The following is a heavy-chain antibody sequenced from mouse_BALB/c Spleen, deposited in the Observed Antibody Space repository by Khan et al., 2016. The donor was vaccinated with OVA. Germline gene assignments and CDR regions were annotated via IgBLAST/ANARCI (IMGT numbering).Heavy chain of an antibody. CDR3: SREWGLYRYAWFAY. J-gene: IGHJ3*01. D-gene: IGHD2-14*01. CDR2: ISDGGTYT. Sequence: VQLKESGGGLVKPGGSLKLSCAASGFTFSDYYMYWVRQTPEKRLEWVATISDGGTYTYYPDSVKGRFTISRDNAKNNLYLQMSSLKSEDAAMYYCSREWGLYRYAWFAYWGQGTLVTVSA. V-gene: IGHV5-4*02. CDR1: GFTFSDYY.